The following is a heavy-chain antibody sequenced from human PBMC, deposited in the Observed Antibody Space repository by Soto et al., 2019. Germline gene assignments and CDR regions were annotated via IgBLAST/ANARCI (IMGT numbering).Heavy chain of an antibody. CDR2: IYHSGSI. CDR1: GGSISSNNW. J-gene: IGHJ3*01. D-gene: IGHD5-18*01. V-gene: IGHV4-4*02. CDR3: ATVPIRGYGGWRNL. Sequence: QVQLQESGPGLVKPSGTLSLTCTVSGGSISSNNWWSWVRQPPGKGLEWIGEIYHSGSINYNPSLKSRITISVDKSKYQFSLKLSPVTAADTAIYYCATVPIRGYGGWRNLWGQGTMVTVSS.